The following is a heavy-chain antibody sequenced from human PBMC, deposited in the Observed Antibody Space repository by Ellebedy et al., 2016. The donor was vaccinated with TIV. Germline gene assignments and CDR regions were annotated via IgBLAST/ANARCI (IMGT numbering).Heavy chain of an antibody. J-gene: IGHJ4*02. Sequence: ASVKVSCKASGGIFRSYAISWVRQAPGQGLEWMGGIIAIFRSTNYAQKFQGRVTITADESTSTAYLELSSLRSNDTAVYYCARAYYYDSIAYYFDSWGQGSLVTVSS. CDR1: GGIFRSYA. V-gene: IGHV1-69*13. CDR3: ARAYYYDSIAYYFDS. D-gene: IGHD3-22*01. CDR2: IIAIFRST.